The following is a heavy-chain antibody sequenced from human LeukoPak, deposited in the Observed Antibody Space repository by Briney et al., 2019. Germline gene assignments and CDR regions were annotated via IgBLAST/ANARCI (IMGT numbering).Heavy chain of an antibody. D-gene: IGHD3-22*01. CDR3: ARDQYYYDSSGYLFDY. J-gene: IGHJ4*02. Sequence: PSETLSLTCAVYGGSFSGYYWSWIRQPPGKGLEWIGRIYTSGSTDYNPSLKSRVTMSVDTSKNQFSLKLSSVTAADTAVYYCARDQYYYDSSGYLFDYWGQGTLVTVSS. CDR1: GGSFSGYY. V-gene: IGHV4-59*10. CDR2: IYTSGST.